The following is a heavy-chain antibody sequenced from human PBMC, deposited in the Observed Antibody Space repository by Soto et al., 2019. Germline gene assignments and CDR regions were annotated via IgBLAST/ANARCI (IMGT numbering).Heavy chain of an antibody. V-gene: IGHV4-34*01. D-gene: IGHD3-10*01. Sequence: SENLSLTCAICGKYFSGYYWTWFRQPPGKGLERIGEINHSGSTNYNPSLKSRVTISVDTSKNQFSLKLSSVTAADTAVYYCARGLGTMVRGVIGYNWFDPWGQGTLVTVSS. CDR3: ARGLGTMVRGVIGYNWFDP. J-gene: IGHJ5*02. CDR2: INHSGST. CDR1: GKYFSGYY.